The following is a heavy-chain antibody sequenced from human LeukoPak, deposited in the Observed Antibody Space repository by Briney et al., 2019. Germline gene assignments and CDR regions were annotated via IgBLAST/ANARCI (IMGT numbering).Heavy chain of an antibody. Sequence: ASVKVSCKASGYTFTSYGISWVRQAPGQGLEWMGWISAYNGNTNYAQKLQGRVTMTTDTSTSTAYMELRSLRSDDTAVYYCARDPEYRIAVAGKRGRYFDYWGQGTLVTVFS. CDR2: ISAYNGNT. V-gene: IGHV1-18*01. CDR3: ARDPEYRIAVAGKRGRYFDY. CDR1: GYTFTSYG. D-gene: IGHD6-19*01. J-gene: IGHJ4*02.